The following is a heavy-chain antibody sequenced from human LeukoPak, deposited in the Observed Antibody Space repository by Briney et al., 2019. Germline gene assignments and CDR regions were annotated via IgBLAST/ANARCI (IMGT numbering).Heavy chain of an antibody. J-gene: IGHJ4*02. V-gene: IGHV5-51*01. CDR2: IYPDDSET. Sequence: GESLKISCKGSGDSFTSYWIGWVSQMPGKGLEWVGIIYPDDSETRYSPSFQDQVTISAGKSISTAYLQWSSLKASDTAMYYCARHYPGGDYFIDYWGQGTLVTVSS. D-gene: IGHD4-17*01. CDR3: ARHYPGGDYFIDY. CDR1: GDSFTSYW.